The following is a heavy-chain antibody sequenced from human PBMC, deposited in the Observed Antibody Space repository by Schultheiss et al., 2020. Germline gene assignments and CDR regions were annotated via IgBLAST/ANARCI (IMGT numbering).Heavy chain of an antibody. V-gene: IGHV4-59*05. CDR1: GGSISSYY. D-gene: IGHD4-23*01. CDR2: IYYSGST. J-gene: IGHJ5*02. CDR3: ARLTRGSGKTDP. Sequence: SETLSLTCTVSGGSISSYYWSWIRQPPGKGLEWIGSIYYSGSTYYNPSLKSRVTISVDTSKNQFSLKLSSVTAADTAVYYCARLTRGSGKTDPWGQGTLVTVSS.